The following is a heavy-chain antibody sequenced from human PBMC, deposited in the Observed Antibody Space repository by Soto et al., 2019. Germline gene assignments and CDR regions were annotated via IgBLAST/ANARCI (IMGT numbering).Heavy chain of an antibody. CDR3: VKEDGNYFFDY. Sequence: QVQLVESGGGVIQPGRSLRLACAASGFTFSSRGMHWVRQAPGKGLEWVAIISHDANNKFYADSVKGRFTISRDNSKNTLYLEMNSLRAADTAVYYCVKEDGNYFFDYWGQGTLVTVSA. V-gene: IGHV3-30*18. CDR2: ISHDANNK. CDR1: GFTFSSRG. J-gene: IGHJ4*02. D-gene: IGHD1-1*01.